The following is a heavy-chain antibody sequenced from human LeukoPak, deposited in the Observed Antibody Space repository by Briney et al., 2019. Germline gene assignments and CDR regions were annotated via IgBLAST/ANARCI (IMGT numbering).Heavy chain of an antibody. Sequence: SETLSLTCTVSGGSIISSSYNWGWIRQPPGKGLEWIGTIYYSGTTYYNPSLQSRVTISVDTSKNEFSLKVNSVTAADTAVYYCARLPTGFPNWFDPWGQRTRVTVSS. D-gene: IGHD2-8*02. CDR2: IYYSGTT. CDR1: GGSIISSSYN. J-gene: IGHJ5*02. V-gene: IGHV4-39*01. CDR3: ARLPTGFPNWFDP.